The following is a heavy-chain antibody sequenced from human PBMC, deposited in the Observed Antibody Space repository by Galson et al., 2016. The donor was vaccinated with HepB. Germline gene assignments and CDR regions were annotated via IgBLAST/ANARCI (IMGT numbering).Heavy chain of an antibody. D-gene: IGHD1-1*01. Sequence: SLRLSCAISGFTFNDYDMHWVRQGTGESLEWVANMRPAGDKYYPGSVKGRFTVSTESAKNSFYLQMDSLRAGDSGVYYCGSGPHWNPAYWGQGTLVTVSA. J-gene: IGHJ4*02. V-gene: IGHV3-13*01. CDR2: MRPAGDK. CDR3: GSGPHWNPAY. CDR1: GFTFNDYD.